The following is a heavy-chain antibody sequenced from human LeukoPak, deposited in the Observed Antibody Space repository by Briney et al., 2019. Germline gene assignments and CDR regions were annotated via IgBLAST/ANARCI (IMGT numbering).Heavy chain of an antibody. Sequence: GGSLRLSCVGSGFIFSDFAIHWLRQAPGKGLEWVAVVSFDGSSEYNADSVKGRFTVSRDSSKNTVFLQMNSLRPEDMAMYYCAKDTDPYYDILSAYYTGNFEHWGQGTPVTVSS. CDR3: AKDTDPYYDILSAYYTGNFEH. CDR1: GFIFSDFA. J-gene: IGHJ4*02. V-gene: IGHV3-30-3*01. CDR2: VSFDGSSE. D-gene: IGHD3-9*01.